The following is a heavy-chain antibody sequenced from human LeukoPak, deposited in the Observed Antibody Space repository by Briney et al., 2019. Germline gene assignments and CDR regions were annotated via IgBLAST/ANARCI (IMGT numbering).Heavy chain of an antibody. CDR1: GFTFSDYY. CDR3: AKDSGGYGMDV. CDR2: ISGSGSTI. V-gene: IGHV3-11*01. D-gene: IGHD1-26*01. J-gene: IGHJ6*02. Sequence: MSGGSLRLSCAASGFTFSDYYMSWIRQAPGKGLQWVSYISGSGSTIYYADSVKGRFTISRDNAKNSLYLQMNSLRAEDTALYYCAKDSGGYGMDVWGQGTTVTVSS.